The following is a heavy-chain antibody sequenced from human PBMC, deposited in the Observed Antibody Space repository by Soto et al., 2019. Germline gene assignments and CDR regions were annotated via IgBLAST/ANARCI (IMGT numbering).Heavy chain of an antibody. CDR1: GGSFSGYY. Sequence: SETLSLTCAVYGGSFSGYYWSWIRQPPGKGLEWIGEINHSGSTNYNPSLKSRVTISVDTSKNQFSLKLSSVTAADTAVYYCTRGSRIAVAGINWFDPWGQGTLVTVSS. D-gene: IGHD6-19*01. CDR2: INHSGST. J-gene: IGHJ5*02. V-gene: IGHV4-34*01. CDR3: TRGSRIAVAGINWFDP.